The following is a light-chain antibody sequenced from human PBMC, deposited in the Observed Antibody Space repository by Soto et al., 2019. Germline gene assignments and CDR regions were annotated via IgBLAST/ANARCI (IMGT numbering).Light chain of an antibody. Sequence: EVVRTQSPATLSASPGERVILSCRASQNIGSNLAWYQQRPGQAPRILMYGASTRATETPARFSGSGSATDFTLTISSLQSEDFAVYYCQQYNNWPPYTFGQGTKLEIK. V-gene: IGKV3-15*01. CDR2: GAS. CDR1: QNIGSN. CDR3: QQYNNWPPYT. J-gene: IGKJ2*01.